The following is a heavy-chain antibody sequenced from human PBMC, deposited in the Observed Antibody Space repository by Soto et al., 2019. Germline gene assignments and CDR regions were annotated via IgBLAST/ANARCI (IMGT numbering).Heavy chain of an antibody. J-gene: IGHJ5*01. V-gene: IGHV3-23*01. D-gene: IGHD1-26*01. CDR1: GFTFSSYA. Sequence: GGSLRLSCASSGFTFSSYAMSWVRQAPGKGLEWVSAISGSSGNTYSADSVKGRFTISRDNSKNTLYLQMSSLRPEDTAVYYCAKACSESYHGGRFEPWGQGNRVTVPS. CDR3: AKACSESYHGGRFEP. CDR2: ISGSSGNT.